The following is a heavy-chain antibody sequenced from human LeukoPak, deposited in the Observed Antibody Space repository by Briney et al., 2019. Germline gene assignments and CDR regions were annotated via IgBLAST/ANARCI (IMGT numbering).Heavy chain of an antibody. CDR3: AKASRFGEFAFDY. Sequence: GGSLRLSCAASGFTFSSYAMIWDRQAPGKGLEWVSVISGSGDTTNYADSVKGRFTISRDNSKNTLYLQMNSLRAEDTAVYYCAKASRFGEFAFDYWGQGTLVTVSS. V-gene: IGHV3-23*01. J-gene: IGHJ4*02. CDR2: ISGSGDTT. CDR1: GFTFSSYA. D-gene: IGHD3-10*01.